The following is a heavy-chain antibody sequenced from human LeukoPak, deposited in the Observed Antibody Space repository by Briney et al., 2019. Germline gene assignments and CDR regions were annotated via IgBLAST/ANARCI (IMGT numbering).Heavy chain of an antibody. J-gene: IGHJ4*02. CDR2: IIPIFGTA. CDR1: GGTFSSYA. Sequence: SVKVSCKASGGTFSSYAISWVRQAPGQGLEWMGGIIPIFGTANYAQKFQGRVTITADESTSTAYMELSSLRSEDTAVYYCATDDLLYGSGSYSLDYWGQGTLVTVSS. CDR3: ATDDLLYGSGSYSLDY. V-gene: IGHV1-69*13. D-gene: IGHD3-10*01.